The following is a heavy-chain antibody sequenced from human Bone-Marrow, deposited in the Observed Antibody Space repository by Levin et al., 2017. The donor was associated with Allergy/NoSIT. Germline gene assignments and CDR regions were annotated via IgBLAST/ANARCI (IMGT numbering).Heavy chain of an antibody. CDR3: TTDGGFKIFGVVIPPGGWFDP. CDR2: IKSKTDGGTT. D-gene: IGHD3-3*01. Sequence: PGGSLRLSCAASGFTFSNAWMSWVRQAPGKGLEWVGRIKSKTDGGTTDYAAPVKGRFTISRDDSKNTLYLQMNSLKTEDTAVYYCTTDGGFKIFGVVIPPGGWFDPWGQGTLVTVSS. V-gene: IGHV3-15*01. J-gene: IGHJ5*02. CDR1: GFTFSNAW.